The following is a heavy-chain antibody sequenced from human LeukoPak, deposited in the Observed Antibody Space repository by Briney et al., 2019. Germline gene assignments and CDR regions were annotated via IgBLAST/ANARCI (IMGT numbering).Heavy chain of an antibody. CDR1: GYTFTNYG. CDR2: ISAYNGNR. V-gene: IGHV1-18*01. CDR3: ARARVAVAEFDY. Sequence: GASVKVSCKASGYTFTNYGISWVRQAPGQGLEWMGWISAYNGNRNYAQKLQGRVTMTRDTSTSTVCMELRSLRSDDTAVYYCARARVAVAEFDYWGQGTLVTVSS. J-gene: IGHJ4*02. D-gene: IGHD6-19*01.